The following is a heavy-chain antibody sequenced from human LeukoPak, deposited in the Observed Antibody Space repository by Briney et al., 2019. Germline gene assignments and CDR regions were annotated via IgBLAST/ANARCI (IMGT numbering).Heavy chain of an antibody. CDR1: GGSIGSYY. D-gene: IGHD1-26*01. V-gene: IGHV4-4*09. J-gene: IGHJ4*02. CDR3: ARDLGATDY. CDR2: IYTSGST. Sequence: SETLSLTCTVSGGSIGSYYWSWIRQPPGKGLEWIGYIYTSGSTNYNPSLKSRVTISVDTSKNQFSLKLSSVTAADTAVYYCARDLGATDYWGQGTLVTVSS.